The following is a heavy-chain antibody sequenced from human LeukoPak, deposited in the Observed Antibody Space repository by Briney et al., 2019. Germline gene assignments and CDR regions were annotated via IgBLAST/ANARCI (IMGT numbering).Heavy chain of an antibody. V-gene: IGHV4-59*01. CDR1: DGSISDDY. D-gene: IGHD6-19*01. CDR2: IHYSRTT. Sequence: ETLSLTCTVSDGSISDDYWSWIRQPPGKGLEWIAYIHYSRTTNYNPSLQSRVTISMDTSEMQFSLKLSSVTAADTAVYYCAKGAGWYNYWGQGTLVTVS. J-gene: IGHJ4*02. CDR3: AKGAGWYNY.